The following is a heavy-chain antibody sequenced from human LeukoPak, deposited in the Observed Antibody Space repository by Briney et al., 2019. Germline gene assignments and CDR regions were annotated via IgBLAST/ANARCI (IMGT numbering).Heavy chain of an antibody. Sequence: PSETLSLTCTVSGGSISSYYWSWVRQPAGKGLEWVGRIYTIRSTNYTPSLKSLATMSVDTSKNQFSLTLSSVTAADTAVYYCARWYGDYYYYYMDVWGKGTTVTVSS. CDR2: IYTIRST. J-gene: IGHJ6*03. D-gene: IGHD4-17*01. CDR1: GGSISSYY. CDR3: ARWYGDYYYYYMDV. V-gene: IGHV4-4*07.